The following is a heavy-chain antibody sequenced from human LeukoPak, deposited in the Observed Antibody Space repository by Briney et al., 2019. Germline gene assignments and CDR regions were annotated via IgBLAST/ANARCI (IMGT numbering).Heavy chain of an antibody. CDR2: IYYSGST. CDR1: GGSISSGTYY. Sequence: PSETLSLTCIVSGGSISSGTYYWGWIRQPPGKGLEWIGSIYYSGSTYYNPSLKSRVTISVDTSKNQFSLKLSSVTAADTAVYYCARNYYGSGSYYRTGFDPWGQGTLVTVSS. CDR3: ARNYYGSGSYYRTGFDP. V-gene: IGHV4-39*01. D-gene: IGHD3-10*01. J-gene: IGHJ5*02.